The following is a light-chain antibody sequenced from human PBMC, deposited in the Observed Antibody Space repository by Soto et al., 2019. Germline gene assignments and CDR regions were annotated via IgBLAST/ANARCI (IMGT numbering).Light chain of an antibody. V-gene: IGKV1-13*02. J-gene: IGKJ5*01. Sequence: ALQLTQSPSSLSASVGDRVTITCRASQGISSALAWYQQKPGKAPKLLIYDASSLESGVPSRFSGSRSGTDCTLTISSLQPEDFASYYGQQFKSYLCTIIFGQGTRLEIK. CDR1: QGISSA. CDR2: DAS. CDR3: QQFKSYLCTII.